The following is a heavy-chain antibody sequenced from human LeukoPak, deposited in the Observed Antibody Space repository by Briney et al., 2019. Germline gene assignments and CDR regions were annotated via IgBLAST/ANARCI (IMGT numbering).Heavy chain of an antibody. CDR1: GFTFSSYS. Sequence: GGSLRLSCAASGFTFSSYSMNWVRQAPGKGLEWVSYISSSSSTIYYADSVKGRFTISRDNAKNSLYLQMSSLRDKDTAVYYCARDRGDYGAFDIWGQGTMVTVSS. CDR2: ISSSSSTI. D-gene: IGHD4-17*01. J-gene: IGHJ3*02. V-gene: IGHV3-48*02. CDR3: ARDRGDYGAFDI.